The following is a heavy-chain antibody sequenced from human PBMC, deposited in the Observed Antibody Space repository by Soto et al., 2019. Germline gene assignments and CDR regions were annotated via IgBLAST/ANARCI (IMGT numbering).Heavy chain of an antibody. CDR2: IYYSGST. Sequence: SETLSLTCTVSGGSISSSSYYWGWIRQPPGKGLEWIGSIYYSGSTYYNPSLKSRVTISVDTSKNQFSLKLSSVTAADTAVYYCASTTTVTTFSSLHYYYYGMDVWGQGTTVTVSS. D-gene: IGHD4-4*01. CDR3: ASTTTVTTFSSLHYYYYGMDV. J-gene: IGHJ6*02. V-gene: IGHV4-39*01. CDR1: GGSISSSSYY.